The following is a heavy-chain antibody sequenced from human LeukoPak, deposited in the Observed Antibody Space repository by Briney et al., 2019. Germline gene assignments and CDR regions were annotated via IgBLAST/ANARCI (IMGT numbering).Heavy chain of an antibody. CDR2: IYSTEST. Sequence: PSETLSLTCTVSGGSISTYYWSWTRQPAGKGLEWIGRIYSTESTNYNPSLKSRVNMSVDTSKNQFSLKLSSVTAADTAVYYCARNYDSTGYYPDDAFDIWGQGTMVTVSS. CDR1: GGSISTYY. CDR3: ARNYDSTGYYPDDAFDI. D-gene: IGHD3-22*01. J-gene: IGHJ3*02. V-gene: IGHV4-4*07.